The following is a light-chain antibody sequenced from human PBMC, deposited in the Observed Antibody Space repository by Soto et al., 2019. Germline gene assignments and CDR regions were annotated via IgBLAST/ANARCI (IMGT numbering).Light chain of an antibody. CDR3: QQSYCTLLRWT. Sequence: EIVMTNSLVTLSVHKREGATLSCRAIQSVSSNLAWYQQKPGQAPRLLIYGASTRATGIPARFSGSGSGTDFTLTISSLQSEDFATYYCQQSYCTLLRWTFSQGSKLDI. V-gene: IGKV3-15*01. CDR2: GAS. CDR1: QSVSSN. J-gene: IGKJ1*01.